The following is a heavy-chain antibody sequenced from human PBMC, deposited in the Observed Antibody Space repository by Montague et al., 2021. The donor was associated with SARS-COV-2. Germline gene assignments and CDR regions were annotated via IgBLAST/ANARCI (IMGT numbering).Heavy chain of an antibody. J-gene: IGHJ4*02. CDR2: IFHDGTS. V-gene: IGHV4-4*02. CDR1: GESMTRSW. Sequence: SETLSLTSAVSGESMTRSWWTWVRQPPGQRLQWIGEIFHDGTSRSNYXPALKSRVTISLDTSNNHFSLKVTSVTAADTAVYYCARAPYYGPGKPYQFDYWGRGTLVTVSS. CDR3: ARAPYYGPGKPYQFDY. D-gene: IGHD3-10*01.